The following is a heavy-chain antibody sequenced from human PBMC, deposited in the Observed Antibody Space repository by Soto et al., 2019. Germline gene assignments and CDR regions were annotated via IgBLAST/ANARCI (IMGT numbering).Heavy chain of an antibody. Sequence: SVKVSCKASGGTFSSYAISWVRQAPGQGLEWMGGIIPIFGTANYAQKFQGRVTITADESTSTAYMELSSLRSEDTAVYYCASGYCTNGVCYISGMDVWGQGTTVTVSS. CDR2: IIPIFGTA. V-gene: IGHV1-69*13. CDR3: ASGYCTNGVCYISGMDV. D-gene: IGHD2-8*01. J-gene: IGHJ6*02. CDR1: GGTFSSYA.